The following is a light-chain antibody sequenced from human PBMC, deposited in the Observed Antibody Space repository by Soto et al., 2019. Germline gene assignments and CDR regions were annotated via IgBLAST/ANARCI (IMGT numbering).Light chain of an antibody. Sequence: QSALTQPPSASGSPGQSVTISCTGSSSDVGGHNHVSWYQQHPGKAPKLXIYEXSKRPSGVPXXFXGXXXXXTXXXTXSGLQAEDEADYYCSSYAGSMNLIFGGGTKLTVL. V-gene: IGLV2-8*01. CDR3: SSYAGSMNLI. J-gene: IGLJ2*01. CDR2: EXS. CDR1: SSDVGGHNH.